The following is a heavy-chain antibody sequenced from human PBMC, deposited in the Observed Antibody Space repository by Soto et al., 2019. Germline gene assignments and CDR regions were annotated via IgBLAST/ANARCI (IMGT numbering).Heavy chain of an antibody. V-gene: IGHV4-30-2*01. CDR2: IYHSGST. CDR1: GGSISSGGYS. Sequence: SETLSLTCAVSGGSISSGGYSWSWIRQPPGKGLEWIGYIYHSGSTYYNPSLKSRVTISVDRSKNQFSLKLSSVTAADTAVYYCARGRCSSTSCYTRIPWFAPWGQGTLVTVSS. J-gene: IGHJ5*02. CDR3: ARGRCSSTSCYTRIPWFAP. D-gene: IGHD2-2*02.